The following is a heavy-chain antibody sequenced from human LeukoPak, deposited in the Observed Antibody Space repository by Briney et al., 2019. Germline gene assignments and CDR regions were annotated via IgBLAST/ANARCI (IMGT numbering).Heavy chain of an antibody. CDR1: GFTFVDYA. CDR2: INLKSGSK. J-gene: IGHJ4*02. D-gene: IGHD6-13*01. V-gene: IGHV3-9*01. Sequence: GRSLRLSCAASGFTFVDYAMHSVRQAPGKGLEWVSGINLKSGSKDYADTLQGRVTISRDNAKSTLYLQMNSLRAEDTALYYCAKALWSSSWLDYWGGGRQVSVSS. CDR3: AKALWSSSWLDY.